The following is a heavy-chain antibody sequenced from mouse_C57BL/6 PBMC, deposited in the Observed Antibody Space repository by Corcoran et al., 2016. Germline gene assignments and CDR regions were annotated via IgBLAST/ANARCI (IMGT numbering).Heavy chain of an antibody. CDR3: ARYYYSNRGFAY. CDR1: GYTFTDYY. D-gene: IGHD2-5*01. CDR2: INPNNGGT. V-gene: IGHV1-26*01. Sequence: EVQLQQSGPELVKPGASVKISCKASGYTFTDYYMNWVKQSHGKSLEWIGDINPNNGGTSYNQKFKGKATLTVDKSSSTAYMELRSLTSEDSAVYYCARYYYSNRGFAYWGQGTLVTVSA. J-gene: IGHJ3*01.